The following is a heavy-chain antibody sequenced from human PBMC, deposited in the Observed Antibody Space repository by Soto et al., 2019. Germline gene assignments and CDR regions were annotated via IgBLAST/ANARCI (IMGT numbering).Heavy chain of an antibody. CDR2: ISAYNGNT. J-gene: IGHJ5*02. CDR3: ARDSKMNTVTANWFDP. Sequence: ASVKVACKASSDTFTIYGVSWVRQAPGQGLEWMGWISAYNGNTNYAQKLQGRVTMTTDTSTSTAYRELRSLRSADTAVYYCARDSKMNTVTANWFDPWRQGTLVTVSS. D-gene: IGHD4-4*01. CDR1: SDTFTIYG. V-gene: IGHV1-18*01.